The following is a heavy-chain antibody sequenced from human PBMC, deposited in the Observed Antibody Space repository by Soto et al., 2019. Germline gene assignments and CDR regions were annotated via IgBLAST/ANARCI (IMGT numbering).Heavy chain of an antibody. J-gene: IGHJ4*02. Sequence: SETLSLTCVVSDGSISTYDWWTWVRQPAGKGLEWIGKMFHSGGADYSPSLKSRVTISADSSKNHFSLRLTAVTAADTAVYYCATGNVDSMLEYWGQGTQVTVSS. D-gene: IGHD3-3*01. CDR2: MFHSGGA. CDR3: ATGNVDSMLEY. V-gene: IGHV4-4*02. CDR1: DGSISTYDW.